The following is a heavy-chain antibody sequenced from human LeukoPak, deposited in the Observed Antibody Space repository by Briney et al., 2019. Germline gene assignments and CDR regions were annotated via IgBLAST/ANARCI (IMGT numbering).Heavy chain of an antibody. V-gene: IGHV3-49*04. Sequence: GGSLRLSCTASGFTFGAYAMSWVRQAPGKGLEWVGFIRSKLYGGTTEYAASVKGRFTISRDDSKSIAYLQMNSLKTEDTAVYYCTRGGSCSSSSCSPFLNWGQGTLVTAS. J-gene: IGHJ4*02. CDR3: TRGGSCSSSSCSPFLN. CDR1: GFTFGAYA. CDR2: IRSKLYGGTT. D-gene: IGHD2-2*01.